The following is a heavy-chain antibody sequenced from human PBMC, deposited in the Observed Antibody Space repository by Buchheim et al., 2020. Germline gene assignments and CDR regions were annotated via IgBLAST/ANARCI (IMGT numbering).Heavy chain of an antibody. CDR2: INHSGST. J-gene: IGHJ5*02. CDR1: GGSFSGYY. CDR3: ARVRKYSAEFDP. D-gene: IGHD2-21*01. V-gene: IGHV4-34*01. Sequence: QVQLQQWGAGLLKPSETLSLTCAVYGGSFSGYYWSWIRQPPGKGLEWIGEINHSGSTNYNPSLKSRATISVDTSKNQFSLKLSSVTAADTAVYYCARVRKYSAEFDPWGQGTL.